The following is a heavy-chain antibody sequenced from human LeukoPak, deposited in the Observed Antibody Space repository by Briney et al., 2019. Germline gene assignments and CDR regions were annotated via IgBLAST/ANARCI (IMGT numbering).Heavy chain of an antibody. D-gene: IGHD6-13*01. CDR3: ARGAAGTFVY. CDR1: GYTFTGYY. J-gene: IGHJ4*02. V-gene: IGHV1-2*04. CDR2: INLNRGGT. Sequence: ASVKVSCKASGYTFTGYYMLWVGQAPGPGLEWMGWINLNRGGTNYAQKPQGWVTIPRDTSTSTAYMELSRLRSDDTAVYYCARGAAGTFVYWGQGALVTVSS.